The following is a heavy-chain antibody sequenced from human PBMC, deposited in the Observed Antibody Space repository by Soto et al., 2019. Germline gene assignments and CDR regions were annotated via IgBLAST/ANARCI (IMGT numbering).Heavy chain of an antibody. V-gene: IGHV1-2*02. CDR3: ARGRGSSSNNFFDP. CDR1: GYTFTNYY. Sequence: GASVKVSCKASGYTFTNYYMHWVRQAPGQGPERMGWINPNSGSTNYAQRFHGRVTMTRDTSITTAYMELSSLRSDDTAVYFCARGRGSSSNNFFDPWDQETLVTTSS. CDR2: INPNSGST. J-gene: IGHJ5*02. D-gene: IGHD6-6*01.